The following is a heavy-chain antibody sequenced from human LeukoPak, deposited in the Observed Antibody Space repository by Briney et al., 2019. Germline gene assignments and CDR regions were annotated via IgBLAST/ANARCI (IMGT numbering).Heavy chain of an antibody. CDR2: ISYIGST. Sequence: PSETLSLTRAVSADSFSSHYWTWIRQPPGKGLEWIGYISYIGSTNYNPSLKSRVTISIDTSKNQFSLKLSSVTAADTAVYYCARDLVTVTKGFDIWGQGTMVSASS. V-gene: IGHV4-59*11. CDR1: ADSFSSHY. D-gene: IGHD4-17*01. CDR3: ARDLVTVTKGFDI. J-gene: IGHJ3*02.